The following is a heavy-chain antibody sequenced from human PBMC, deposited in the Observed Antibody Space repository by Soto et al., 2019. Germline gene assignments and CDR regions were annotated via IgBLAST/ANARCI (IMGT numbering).Heavy chain of an antibody. D-gene: IGHD6-13*01. V-gene: IGHV1-3*01. CDR2: INAGNGNT. J-gene: IGHJ6*02. CDR1: GYTFTSYA. CDR3: ASNAGTRSYYYGMDV. Sequence: QVQLVQSGAEVKKPGASVKVSCKASGYTFTSYAMHWVRQAPGQRLEWMGWINAGNGNTKYSQKFQGRVTITRDTSASTAYMELSSLRSEDTTVYYCASNAGTRSYYYGMDVWGQGTTVTVSS.